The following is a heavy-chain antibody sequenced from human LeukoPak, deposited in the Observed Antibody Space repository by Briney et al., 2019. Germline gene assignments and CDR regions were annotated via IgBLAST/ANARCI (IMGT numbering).Heavy chain of an antibody. D-gene: IGHD1-26*01. J-gene: IGHJ5*02. CDR1: GYTFTGYY. Sequence: ASVTVSCKASGYTFTGYYMHWVRQAPGQGLEWMGRINPNSGGTNYAQKFQGRVTMTRDTSISTAYMELSRLRSDDTAVYYCAREEDHGGSYHWGQGTLVTVSS. CDR2: INPNSGGT. V-gene: IGHV1-2*06. CDR3: AREEDHGGSYH.